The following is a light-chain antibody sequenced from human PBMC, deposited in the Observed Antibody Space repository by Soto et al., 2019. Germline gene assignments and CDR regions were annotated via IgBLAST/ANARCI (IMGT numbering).Light chain of an antibody. Sequence: DIVMTQSPLSLPVTPGEPASISCRSSQGLLHSNGYNYLNWYLQKPGQSPQLLIYLGSNRASGVPDRFSGSGSGTDFTLEISRVEADDVGVYYCMQALPTGFTFGPGTKVDIK. CDR1: QGLLHSNGYNY. V-gene: IGKV2-28*01. J-gene: IGKJ3*01. CDR2: LGS. CDR3: MQALPTGFT.